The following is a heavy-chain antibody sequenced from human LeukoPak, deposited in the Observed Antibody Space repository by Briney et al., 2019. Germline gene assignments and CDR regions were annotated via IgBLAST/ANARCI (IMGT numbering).Heavy chain of an antibody. CDR3: ARVPRGSSWSPGEDY. CDR1: GFTFSDHY. Sequence: GGSLRLSCAGSGFTFSDHYMDWVRQAPGKGLEWVGRVRNRGDDYATHYAASVKGRFTVSRDDSRNSLYLQMNSLRAEDTAVYYCARVPRGSSWSPGEDYWGQGTLVTVSS. D-gene: IGHD6-13*01. J-gene: IGHJ4*02. CDR2: VRNRGDDYAT. V-gene: IGHV3-72*01.